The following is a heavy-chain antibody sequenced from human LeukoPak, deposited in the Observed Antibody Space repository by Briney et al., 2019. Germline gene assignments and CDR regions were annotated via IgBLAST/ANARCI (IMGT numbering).Heavy chain of an antibody. Sequence: ASVKXSCKASGYTFTSYGISWVGQAPGQGREWMGWISAYNGNTNYAQKLQGRVTITKDTSTSTAYMELRSLRSDDTAVYYCAREDYYDSSGSDYWGQGTLVTVSS. J-gene: IGHJ4*02. D-gene: IGHD3-22*01. CDR3: AREDYYDSSGSDY. V-gene: IGHV1-18*01. CDR2: ISAYNGNT. CDR1: GYTFTSYG.